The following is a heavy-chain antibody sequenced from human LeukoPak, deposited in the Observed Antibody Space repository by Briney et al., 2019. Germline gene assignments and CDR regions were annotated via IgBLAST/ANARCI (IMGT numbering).Heavy chain of an antibody. CDR1: GFTFSTYG. J-gene: IGHJ4*02. V-gene: IGHV3-33*01. D-gene: IGHD6-19*01. CDR3: AREKQKYSSGWYCLDY. CDR2: IWYDGSNK. Sequence: GGSLRLSCAASGFTFSTYGLHWVRQAPGKGLEWVALIWYDGSNKYYADSVKGRFTTSRDNSKNTLYLQMNSLRAEDTAVYYCAREKQKYSSGWYCLDYWGQGTLVTVSS.